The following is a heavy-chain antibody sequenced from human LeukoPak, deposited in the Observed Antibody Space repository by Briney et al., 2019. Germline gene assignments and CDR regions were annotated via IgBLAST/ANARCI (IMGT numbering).Heavy chain of an antibody. CDR1: GFTFSSYA. D-gene: IGHD6-19*01. J-gene: IGHJ6*02. CDR3: ARSSGWYYYYYGMDV. V-gene: IGHV3-64*01. Sequence: TGGSLRLSCAVSGFTFSSYAMHWVRQAPGKGLEYVSAISSNGGSTYYANSVKGRFTISRDNSKNTLYLQMGSLRAEDMAVYYCARSSGWYYYYYGMDVWGQGTTVTVSS. CDR2: ISSNGGST.